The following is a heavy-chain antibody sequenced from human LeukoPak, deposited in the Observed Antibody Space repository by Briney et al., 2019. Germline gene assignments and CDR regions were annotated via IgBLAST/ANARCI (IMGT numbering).Heavy chain of an antibody. Sequence: SETLSLTCAVYGGSFSGYYWSWIRQPPGKGLEWIGEINHSGSTNYNPSLKSRVTISVDTSKNQFSLKLSSVTAADTAVYYCARAGRRIVRGVGYWGQGTLVTVSS. V-gene: IGHV4-34*01. CDR1: GGSFSGYY. D-gene: IGHD3-10*01. CDR3: ARAGRRIVRGVGY. CDR2: INHSGST. J-gene: IGHJ4*02.